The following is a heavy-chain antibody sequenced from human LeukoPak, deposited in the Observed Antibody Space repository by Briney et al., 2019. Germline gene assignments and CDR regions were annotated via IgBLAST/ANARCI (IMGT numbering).Heavy chain of an antibody. V-gene: IGHV3-53*01. J-gene: IGHJ4*02. D-gene: IGHD4/OR15-4a*01. CDR3: RAGAYSHPYDY. Sequence: GGSLRLSCTVSGFTVSSNSMSWVRQAPGKGLEWVSFIYSAGNTHYSDFVKGRFTISIDNSKNTLYLQMNSLRAEDTAVYARRAGAYSHPYDYWGQGTLVAVS. CDR2: IYSAGNT. CDR1: GFTVSSNS.